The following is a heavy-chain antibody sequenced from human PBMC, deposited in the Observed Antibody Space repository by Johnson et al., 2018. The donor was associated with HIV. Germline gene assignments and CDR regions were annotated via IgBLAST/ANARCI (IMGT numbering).Heavy chain of an antibody. CDR1: GFPFSNYA. CDR3: AKDLIAARRGCDAFDI. J-gene: IGHJ3*02. CDR2: ISYDGSNK. Sequence: HVQLVESGGGVVQPGRSLRLSCAASGFPFSNYAMHWVRQAPGKGLEWVAVISYDGSNKYYADSVRGRFTISRDNSKNTLYLQMNSLRAEDTAVYYCAKDLIAARRGCDAFDIWGQGTMVTVSS. V-gene: IGHV3-30*04. D-gene: IGHD6-6*01.